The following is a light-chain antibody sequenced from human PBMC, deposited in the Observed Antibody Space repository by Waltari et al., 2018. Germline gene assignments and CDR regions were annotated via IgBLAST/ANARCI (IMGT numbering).Light chain of an antibody. Sequence: EIVLTQSPGTLSLSPGERATLSCRVSQSVSSIYLAWYQQKAGQAPRLLIYGSSTRATGIPDRFSGSGSGTEFTLTISRLEPEDFAVYYCQQYVSSPVTFGGGTKVEIK. CDR3: QQYVSSPVT. V-gene: IGKV3-20*01. CDR1: QSVSSIY. CDR2: GSS. J-gene: IGKJ4*01.